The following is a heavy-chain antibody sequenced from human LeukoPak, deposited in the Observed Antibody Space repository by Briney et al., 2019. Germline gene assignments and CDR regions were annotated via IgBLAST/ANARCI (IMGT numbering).Heavy chain of an antibody. Sequence: GGSLRLSCAASGFTFSSYWMHWVRQAPGKGLVWVSRINTDGSSTSYADSVKGRFTISRDNAKNTLYLQMNSLRAEDTAVYYCARENPSRYQLLGPLDYWGQGTPVTVSS. CDR2: INTDGSST. CDR1: GFTFSSYW. CDR3: ARENPSRYQLLGPLDY. D-gene: IGHD2-2*01. J-gene: IGHJ4*02. V-gene: IGHV3-74*01.